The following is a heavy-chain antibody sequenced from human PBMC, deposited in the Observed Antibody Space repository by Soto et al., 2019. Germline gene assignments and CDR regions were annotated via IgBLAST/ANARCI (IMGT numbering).Heavy chain of an antibody. V-gene: IGHV6-1*01. CDR3: GSESVRGWINN. Sequence: SQTLSLTCSISVDTVSSNSAAWTWVRQSPSRGLEWLGRTYYRSKWYNDDAVSMKSRITINPDTSKNQFSLQLNPVPPEDTPVYYCGSESVRGWINNWGQETLVTVSS. D-gene: IGHD2-2*03. CDR1: VDTVSSNSAA. CDR2: TYYRSKWYN. J-gene: IGHJ4*02.